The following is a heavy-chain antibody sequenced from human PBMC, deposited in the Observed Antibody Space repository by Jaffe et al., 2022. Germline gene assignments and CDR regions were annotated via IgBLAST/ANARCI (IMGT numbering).Heavy chain of an antibody. CDR1: GYSISSGYY. CDR2: IYHSGST. D-gene: IGHD3-10*01. CDR3: ARVLTDYYGSGSYYNEDYFDY. V-gene: IGHV4-38-2*01. Sequence: QVQLQESGPGLVKPSETLSLTCAVSGYSISSGYYWGWIRQPPGKGLEWIGSIYHSGSTYYNPSLKSRVTISVDTSKNQFSLKLSSVTAADTAVYYCARVLTDYYGSGSYYNEDYFDYWGQGTLVTVSS. J-gene: IGHJ4*02.